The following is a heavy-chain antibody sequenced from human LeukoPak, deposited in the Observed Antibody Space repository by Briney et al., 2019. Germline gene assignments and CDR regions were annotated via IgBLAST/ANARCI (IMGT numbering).Heavy chain of an antibody. V-gene: IGHV3-30*18. CDR3: AKLYGYSYGYIDF. CDR2: ISYDGNNK. CDR1: GFTFSSYG. D-gene: IGHD5-18*01. Sequence: GGSLRLSCAASGFTFSSYGMHWVRQAPGKGLEWVAVISYDGNNKYYADSVKGRFTISRDNAKNSLYLQMNSLRAEDTALYYCAKLYGYSYGYIDFWGQGTLVTVSS. J-gene: IGHJ4*02.